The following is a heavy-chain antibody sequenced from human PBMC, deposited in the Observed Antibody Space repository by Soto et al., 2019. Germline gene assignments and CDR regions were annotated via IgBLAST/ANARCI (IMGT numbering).Heavy chain of an antibody. CDR3: ARAKWELRDNWFDP. Sequence: SETLSLTCTVSGGSISSSSYYWGWIRQPPGKGLEWIGSIYYSGSTYYNPSLKSRVTISVDTSKNQFSLKLSSVTAADTAVYYCARAKWELRDNWFDPWGQGTLVTVSS. D-gene: IGHD1-26*01. CDR1: GGSISSSSYY. CDR2: IYYSGST. J-gene: IGHJ5*02. V-gene: IGHV4-39*01.